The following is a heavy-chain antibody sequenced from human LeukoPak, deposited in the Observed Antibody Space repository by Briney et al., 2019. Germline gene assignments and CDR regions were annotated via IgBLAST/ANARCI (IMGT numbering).Heavy chain of an antibody. CDR3: ASRGVFLGGYFDY. D-gene: IGHD3-10*01. Sequence: GGSLRLSCAASGFTFSSYAMRWVRQAPGKGLEWVAVISYDGSNKYYADSVRGGFTISKNNSKNTLYLQMNSLRAEDTAVYYCASRGVFLGGYFDYWGQGTLVTVSS. CDR2: ISYDGSNK. J-gene: IGHJ4*02. CDR1: GFTFSSYA. V-gene: IGHV3-30-3*01.